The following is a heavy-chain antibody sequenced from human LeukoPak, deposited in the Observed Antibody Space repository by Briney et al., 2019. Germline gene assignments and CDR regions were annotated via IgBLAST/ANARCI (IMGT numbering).Heavy chain of an antibody. Sequence: ASVKVSCKASGYTFTSYDINWVRQATGQGLEWMGWMNPNSGNTGYAQKFQGRATMTRNTSISTAYMELSSLRSEDTAVYYCARGPPEFYYYYYGMDVWGQGTTVTVSS. CDR2: MNPNSGNT. J-gene: IGHJ6*02. D-gene: IGHD1-14*01. V-gene: IGHV1-8*01. CDR1: GYTFTSYD. CDR3: ARGPPEFYYYYYGMDV.